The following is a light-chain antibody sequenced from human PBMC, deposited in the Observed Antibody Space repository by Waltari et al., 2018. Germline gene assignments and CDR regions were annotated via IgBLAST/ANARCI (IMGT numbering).Light chain of an antibody. J-gene: IGLJ1*01. CDR2: EVS. V-gene: IGLV2-14*01. CDR1: SSDVGGYNY. Sequence: QSALTQPASVSGSPGQSITIPCTGTSSDVGGYNYVSWYQQHPGKAPKLMLYEVSNRPSGVSNRFSGSKSGNTASLTISGLQAEDEADYYCSSYTSSSTPYVFGTGTKVTVL. CDR3: SSYTSSSTPYV.